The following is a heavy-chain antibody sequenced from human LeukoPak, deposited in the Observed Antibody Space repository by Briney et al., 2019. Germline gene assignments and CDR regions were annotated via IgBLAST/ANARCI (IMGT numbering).Heavy chain of an antibody. J-gene: IGHJ6*03. CDR1: GFTFSSYW. Sequence: PGGSLRLSCAASGFTFSSYWMHWVRHAPGKGLVWVSRISSDGSGTDYADSVKGRFTISRDNAKNTVYLQMNSLRAEDTAVYYCARVGVVVGATWTYYYMDVWGKGTTVTFSS. CDR2: ISSDGSGT. D-gene: IGHD2-15*01. CDR3: ARVGVVVGATWTYYYMDV. V-gene: IGHV3-74*01.